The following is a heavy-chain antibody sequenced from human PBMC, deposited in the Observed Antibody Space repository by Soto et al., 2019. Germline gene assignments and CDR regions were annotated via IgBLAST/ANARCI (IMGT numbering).Heavy chain of an antibody. V-gene: IGHV4-59*01. Sequence: QVQLQESGPGLVKPSETLSLTCTVSGGSISTYYWDWIRQPPGKELERIGYTHYSGNTNYHPSLTSPVPIPLDTSRSQFSLKLSSVTAADTAIYCCARHTVTIRAGFDYWGQGALVTVSS. CDR3: ARHTVTIRAGFDY. D-gene: IGHD4-17*01. CDR1: GGSISTYY. CDR2: THYSGNT. J-gene: IGHJ4*02.